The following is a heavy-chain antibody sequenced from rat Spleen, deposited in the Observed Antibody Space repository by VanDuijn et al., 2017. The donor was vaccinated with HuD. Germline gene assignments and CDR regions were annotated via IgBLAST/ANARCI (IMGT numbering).Heavy chain of an antibody. Sequence: EVQLVESGGGLVQPGRSLKLSCAASGFTFSNYDMAWVRQAPTKGLEWVATISSEGRSSYYRDSVKGRFTISREDGRSTLYLQMNRLRSEDTATYYCTRENWVFDYWGQGVMVTVSS. J-gene: IGHJ2*01. CDR1: GFTFSNYD. D-gene: IGHD5-1*01. CDR2: ISSEGRSS. CDR3: TRENWVFDY. V-gene: IGHV5-27*01.